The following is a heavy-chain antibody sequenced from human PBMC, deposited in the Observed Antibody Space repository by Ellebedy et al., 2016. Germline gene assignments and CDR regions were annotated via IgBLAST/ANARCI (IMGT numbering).Heavy chain of an antibody. J-gene: IGHJ5*02. Sequence: ASVKVSXKPSGYTLNGYFIHWVRQAPGQGLEWMGWINPKSGGTNYAPKFQGRVTLTRDTSIRTAYMELSRLTSDDAAVYYCARGVLYERGYNCFDPWGQGTLVTVSS. V-gene: IGHV1-2*02. CDR1: GYTLNGYF. CDR3: ARGVLYERGYNCFDP. D-gene: IGHD3-16*01. CDR2: INPKSGGT.